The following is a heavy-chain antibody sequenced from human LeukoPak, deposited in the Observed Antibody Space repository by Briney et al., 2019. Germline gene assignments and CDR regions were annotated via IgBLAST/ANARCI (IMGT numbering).Heavy chain of an antibody. CDR2: ISGSGSDI. J-gene: IGHJ4*01. CDR1: GFGFSDSY. D-gene: IGHD3-22*01. CDR3: STDPRLLLY. V-gene: IGHV3-11*01. Sequence: GGSLRLSCVVSGFGFSDSYMTWIRQTPGKGLEWLAYISGSGSDIYYADSVKGRFTISRDNAKKSLYLQMNSLRPDDTALYYCSTDPRLLLYWGHGTLVTVSS.